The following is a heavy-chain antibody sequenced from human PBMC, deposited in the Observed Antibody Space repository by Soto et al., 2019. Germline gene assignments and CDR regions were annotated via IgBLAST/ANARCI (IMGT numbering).Heavy chain of an antibody. J-gene: IGHJ4*02. D-gene: IGHD1-20*01. CDR2: IYSSGST. CDR1: GGSLDTYY. CDR3: ARARYNWNY. Sequence: SETLSLTCTVSGGSLDTYYWTWIRQPPGKGLEWIGYIYSSGSTNYNPSLKSRVTMAVDMSKNQFSLKLTSVTAADTAVYYCARARYNWNYWGQGALVTVSS. V-gene: IGHV4-59*01.